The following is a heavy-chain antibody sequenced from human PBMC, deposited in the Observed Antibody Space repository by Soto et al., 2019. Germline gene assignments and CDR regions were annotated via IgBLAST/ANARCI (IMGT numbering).Heavy chain of an antibody. CDR1: GYTFTSYA. CDR2: INAGNGNT. J-gene: IGHJ4*02. D-gene: IGHD2-21*02. CDR3: ATTPKTYCGGDCYSDDY. V-gene: IGHV1-3*01. Sequence: ASLKVSCKASGYTFTSYAMHWVRQAPGQRLEWMGWINAGNGNTKYSQKFQGRVTITRDTSASTAYMELSSLRSEDTAVYYCATTPKTYCGGDCYSDDYWGQGTLVTVSS.